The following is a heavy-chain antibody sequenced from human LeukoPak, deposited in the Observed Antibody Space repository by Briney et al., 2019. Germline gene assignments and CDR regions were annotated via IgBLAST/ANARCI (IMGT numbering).Heavy chain of an antibody. CDR1: GYTLTELS. CDR3: ARGKEAYYYMDV. Sequence: ASVKVSCKVSGYTLTELSMHWVRQAPGKGLEWMGGFDPEDGETIYAQKFQGRVTMTEDTSTDTAYMELSSLRSEDTAVYYCARGKEAYYYMDVWGKGTTVTVSS. J-gene: IGHJ6*03. V-gene: IGHV1-24*01. CDR2: FDPEDGET.